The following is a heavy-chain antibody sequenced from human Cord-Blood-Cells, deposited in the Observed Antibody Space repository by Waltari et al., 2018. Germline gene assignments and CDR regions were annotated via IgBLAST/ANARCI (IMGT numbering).Heavy chain of an antibody. Sequence: QVQLVQSGAEVKKTGASVKVTCKASGYTFTGYYLHWVRQAPGQGLEWMGGINPNSGGTNYAQKFQGWVTMTRDTSISTAYMELSRLRSDDTAVYYCAREWARVGATDYWGQGTLVTVSS. CDR3: AREWARVGATDY. J-gene: IGHJ4*02. CDR1: GYTFTGYY. V-gene: IGHV1-2*04. CDR2: INPNSGGT. D-gene: IGHD1-26*01.